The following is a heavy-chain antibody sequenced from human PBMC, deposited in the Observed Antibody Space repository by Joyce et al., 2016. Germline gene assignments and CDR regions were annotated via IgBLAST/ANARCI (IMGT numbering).Heavy chain of an antibody. CDR2: ITNSGAT. V-gene: IGHV4-34*01. D-gene: IGHD6-19*01. CDR3: ARSQWLAPLMY. CDR1: GGPFRGFF. Sequence: QVQLQQWGAGLLKPSETLSLTCGVSGGPFRGFFWTWVRQPPGKVLEWIGDITNSGATNYNPSLKCLITFSVDTSKNQFSLKLTSLSAADTAVYYCARSQWLAPLMYWGQGTPVTVSS. J-gene: IGHJ4*02.